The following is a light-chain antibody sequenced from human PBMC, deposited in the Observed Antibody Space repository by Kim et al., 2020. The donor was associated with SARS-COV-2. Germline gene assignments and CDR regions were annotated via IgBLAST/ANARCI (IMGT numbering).Light chain of an antibody. CDR1: QSLVYSDRNTY. CDR2: KVS. CDR3: MQGTHWPFT. J-gene: IGKJ3*01. Sequence: PASISCRSSQSLVYSDRNTYLNWFHQRPGQSPRRLMYKVSNRDSGVPDRFSGSGSGTDFTLQISRVEAEDVGVYYCMQGTHWPFTFGPGTKVDIK. V-gene: IGKV2-30*01.